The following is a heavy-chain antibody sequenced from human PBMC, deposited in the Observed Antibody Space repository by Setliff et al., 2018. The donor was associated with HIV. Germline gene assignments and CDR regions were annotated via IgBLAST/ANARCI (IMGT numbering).Heavy chain of an antibody. CDR2: IYPGDSDT. D-gene: IGHD1-20*01. CDR1: GYNFTSNW. CDR3: ARHITGISFFSYMDV. J-gene: IGHJ6*03. V-gene: IGHV5-51*01. Sequence: GESLKISCKGSGYNFTSNWIGWVRQMPGKGLEWRGIIYPGDSDTRYSPSFQGQVTISADKSISTAYLQWSSLKASDTAMYYCARHITGISFFSYMDVWGTGTTVTVSS.